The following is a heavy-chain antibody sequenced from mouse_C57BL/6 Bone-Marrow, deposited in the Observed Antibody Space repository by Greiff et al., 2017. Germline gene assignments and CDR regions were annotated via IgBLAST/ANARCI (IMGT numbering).Heavy chain of an antibody. Sequence: VQLQQPGAELVMPGASVKLSCKASGYTFTSYWMHWVKQRPGQGLEWIGEIDPSDSYTNYNQKFKGKSTLTVDKSSSTAYMQLSSLTSEDSAVYYCARGDYYGPWFVYWGQGTLVTVSA. CDR1: GYTFTSYW. CDR3: ARGDYYGPWFVY. D-gene: IGHD1-1*01. V-gene: IGHV1-69*01. J-gene: IGHJ3*01. CDR2: IDPSDSYT.